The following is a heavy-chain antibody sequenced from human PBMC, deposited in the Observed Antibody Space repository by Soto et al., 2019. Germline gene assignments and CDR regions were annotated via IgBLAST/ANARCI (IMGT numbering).Heavy chain of an antibody. CDR2: IYRRGNT. CDR1: GYSISSGFY. CDR3: ARGEVRGLIATGLEY. J-gene: IGHJ4*02. D-gene: IGHD3-10*01. Sequence: SETLSLTCSVSGYSISSGFYWDWIRQPPGKGLEWIGSIYRRGNTYYNPSHNGRITISLDTSKNQFSLRLTSVTAADTAVYYCARGEVRGLIATGLEYWGQGALVTV. V-gene: IGHV4-38-2*02.